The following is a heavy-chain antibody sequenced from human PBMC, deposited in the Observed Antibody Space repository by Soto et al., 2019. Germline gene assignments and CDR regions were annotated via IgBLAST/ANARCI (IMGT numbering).Heavy chain of an antibody. D-gene: IGHD4-4*01. J-gene: IGHJ5*02. CDR2: IYYSGST. CDR3: ARETTVTTNWFDP. CDR1: GGSISSGGYY. V-gene: IGHV4-31*03. Sequence: SETLSLTCTVSGGSISSGGYYWSWIRQHPGKGLEWIGYIYYSGSTYYNPSLKSRVTISVDTSKNQFSLKLSSVTAADTAVYYCARETTVTTNWFDPWGQGTLVTVSS.